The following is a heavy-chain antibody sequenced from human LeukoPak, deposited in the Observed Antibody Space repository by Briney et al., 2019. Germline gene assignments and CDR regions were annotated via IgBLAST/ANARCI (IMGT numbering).Heavy chain of an antibody. CDR3: ATLTGYSSESWFDP. D-gene: IGHD3-9*01. J-gene: IGHJ5*02. Sequence: SETLSLTCAVSGGSITNSTWWSWFRQPPGEGLEWIGEIYHSGYTNYNSSLKSRVTISVDKSKNQFSLKLSSVTAADTAVYYCATLTGYSSESWFDPWGQGILVTVSS. CDR2: IYHSGYT. V-gene: IGHV4-4*02. CDR1: GGSITNSTW.